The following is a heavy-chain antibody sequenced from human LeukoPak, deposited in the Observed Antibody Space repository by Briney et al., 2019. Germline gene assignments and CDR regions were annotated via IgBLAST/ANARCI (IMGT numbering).Heavy chain of an antibody. Sequence: ASVKVSCKASGYTFTSYYMHWVRQAPGQGLEWMGIINPSGGSTSYARKFQGRVTMTRDMSTSTVYMELSSLRSEDTAVYYCARGSYDYYHMDVWGKGTTVTVSS. CDR3: ARGSYDYYHMDV. D-gene: IGHD3-16*01. CDR1: GYTFTSYY. J-gene: IGHJ6*03. V-gene: IGHV1-46*01. CDR2: INPSGGST.